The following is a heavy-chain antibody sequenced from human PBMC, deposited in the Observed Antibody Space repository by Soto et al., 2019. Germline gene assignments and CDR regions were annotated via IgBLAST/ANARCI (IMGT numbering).Heavy chain of an antibody. Sequence: SETLSLTCTVSGGYITNQYWSWIRQAPGKGLEWIGYIYYSGSTNYNPSLTSRVTMSVDTSKNECSLKLRSVTAADTAVYYCAGYPTGDGMDVWGQGTTVTVSS. D-gene: IGHD1-1*01. V-gene: IGHV4-59*11. J-gene: IGHJ6*02. CDR2: IYYSGST. CDR3: AGYPTGDGMDV. CDR1: GGYITNQY.